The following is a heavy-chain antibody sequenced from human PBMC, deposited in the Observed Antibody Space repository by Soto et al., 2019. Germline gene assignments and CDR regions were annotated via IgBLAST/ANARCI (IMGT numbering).Heavy chain of an antibody. J-gene: IGHJ6*02. CDR1: GGTLSSYA. CDR2: IIPIFGTA. CDR3: ARSGSGSYWYYYYYGMDV. D-gene: IGHD3-10*01. V-gene: IGHV1-69*01. Sequence: QVQLVQSGAEVKKPGSSVKVSCKASGGTLSSYAISWVRQAPGQGLEWMGGIIPIFGTANYAQKFQGRVTITADESTSTAYMELSSLRSEDTAVYYCARSGSGSYWYYYYYGMDVWGQGTTVTVSS.